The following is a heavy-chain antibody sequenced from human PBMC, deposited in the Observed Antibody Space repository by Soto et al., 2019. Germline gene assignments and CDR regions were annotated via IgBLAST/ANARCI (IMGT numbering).Heavy chain of an antibody. V-gene: IGHV4-34*01. Sequence: QVQLQQWGAGLLKASETLSLTCAVSGGSFSGYYWGWIRQPPGKGLEWVGEINYSGSTNYNPTLTSRVTISVDTSKNQLSLKVSSVTAADTATYYCARRNYFYALDVWGQGTTVTVSS. J-gene: IGHJ6*02. CDR3: ARRNYFYALDV. CDR2: INYSGST. CDR1: GGSFSGYY.